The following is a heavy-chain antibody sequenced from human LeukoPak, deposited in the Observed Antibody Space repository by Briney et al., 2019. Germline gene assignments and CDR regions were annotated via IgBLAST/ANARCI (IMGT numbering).Heavy chain of an antibody. J-gene: IGHJ4*02. CDR1: GFTFSSYG. CDR3: AKISGYYPSDY. D-gene: IGHD3-22*01. Sequence: GGSLRLSCGASGFTFSSYGMHWVRQAPGKGLEWVAFIRYDGTNKYYADSVKGRFTISRDNSKNTLYLQMYSLRAEDTAVYYCAKISGYYPSDYWGQGTLVTVSS. V-gene: IGHV3-30*02. CDR2: IRYDGTNK.